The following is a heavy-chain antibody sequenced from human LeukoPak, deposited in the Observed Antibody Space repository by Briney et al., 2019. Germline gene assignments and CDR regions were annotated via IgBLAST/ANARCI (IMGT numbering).Heavy chain of an antibody. J-gene: IGHJ4*02. CDR1: GFSFRSFW. V-gene: IGHV3-7*01. Sequence: GGSLRLSCAGSGFSFRSFWMSWVRQAPGKGLEWVSNIDEDGNEKNYVDFVKGRFTISRDNAKNSLYLQMNSLRVEDTAVYYCASGGHIDYCGQGTLVTVSS. CDR2: IDEDGNEK. CDR3: ASGGHIDY. D-gene: IGHD3-16*01.